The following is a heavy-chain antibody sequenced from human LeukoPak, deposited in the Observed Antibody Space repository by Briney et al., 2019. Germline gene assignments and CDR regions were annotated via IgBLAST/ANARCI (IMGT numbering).Heavy chain of an antibody. CDR2: IYYSGST. Sequence: SETLSLTCTVSGGSISSYYWSWIRQPPGKGLEWIGYIYYSGSTNYNPSLKSRVTISLDTSKSQFPLRLGSVTAADTAVYYCASYDVDGDYGVDYWGQGTLVTVSS. V-gene: IGHV4-59*08. CDR3: ASYDVDGDYGVDY. CDR1: GGSISSYY. J-gene: IGHJ4*02. D-gene: IGHD4-17*01.